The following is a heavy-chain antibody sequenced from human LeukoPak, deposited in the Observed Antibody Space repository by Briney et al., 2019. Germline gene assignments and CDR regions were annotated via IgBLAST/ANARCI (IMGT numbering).Heavy chain of an antibody. J-gene: IGHJ4*02. CDR1: GGSISSGDYY. D-gene: IGHD1-7*01. Sequence: PSETLSLTCTVSGGSISSGDYYWSWIRQPPGKGLEWIGYIYYSGSTYYNPSLKSRVTISVDTSKNQFSLKLSSVTAADTVVYYCARATLNLYYFDYWGQGTLVTVSS. CDR3: ARATLNLYYFDY. CDR2: IYYSGST. V-gene: IGHV4-30-4*08.